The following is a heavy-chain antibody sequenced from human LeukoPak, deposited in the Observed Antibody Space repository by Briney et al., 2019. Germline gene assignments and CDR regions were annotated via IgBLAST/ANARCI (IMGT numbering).Heavy chain of an antibody. V-gene: IGHV4-59*11. CDR1: GGSISSHY. CDR3: ARDRSGVFDP. CDR2: IYYSGST. Sequence: SETLSLTCTVSGGSISSHYWSWIRQPPGKGLEWIGYIYYSGSTNYNPSLKSRVTISVDTSKNQFSLKLSSVTAADTAVYYCARDRSGVFDPWGQGTLVTVSS. D-gene: IGHD7-27*01. J-gene: IGHJ5*02.